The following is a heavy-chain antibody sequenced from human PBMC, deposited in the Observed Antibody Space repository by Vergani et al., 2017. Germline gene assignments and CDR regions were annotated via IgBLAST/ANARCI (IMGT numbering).Heavy chain of an antibody. D-gene: IGHD4-17*01. J-gene: IGHJ6*03. Sequence: EVQLVESGGGLVQPGRSLRLSCAASGFTFDDYAMHWVRQAPGKGLEWVSGISWNSGSIGYADSVKGRFTISRDNAKNSLYLQMNSLRAEDTALYYCAKGGRDYGDPELARYYYYYYMDVWGKGTTVTVSS. CDR3: AKGGRDYGDPELARYYYYYYMDV. CDR2: ISWNSGSI. CDR1: GFTFDDYA. V-gene: IGHV3-9*01.